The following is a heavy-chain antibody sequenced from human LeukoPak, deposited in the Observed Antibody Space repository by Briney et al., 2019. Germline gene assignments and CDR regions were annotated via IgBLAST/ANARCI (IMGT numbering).Heavy chain of an antibody. CDR2: IPWSNAGE. CDR3: AKGRGADTSYGMNV. V-gene: IGHV3-9*01. J-gene: IGHJ6*02. Sequence: GRSLRHSCAASGFKFDDYAMHWLRQAPAKGLAWVSSIPWSNAGEAYADSVKGRCTISRDNAKNCVYLELKSLRAEDTALYYCAKGRGADTSYGMNVWGRGTTVIVSS. D-gene: IGHD3-16*01. CDR1: GFKFDDYA.